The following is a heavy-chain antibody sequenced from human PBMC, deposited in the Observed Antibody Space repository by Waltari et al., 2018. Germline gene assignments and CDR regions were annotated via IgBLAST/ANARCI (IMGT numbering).Heavy chain of an antibody. CDR2: ISYDGSNK. J-gene: IGHJ4*02. CDR1: GFTFSSYG. CDR3: AKDYLFGVGAFDY. Sequence: QVQLVESGGGVVQPGRSLRLSCAASGFTFSSYGMPWVRQAPGKGLEWVAVISYDGSNKYYADSVKGRFTISRDNSKNTLYLQMNSLRAEDTAVYYCAKDYLFGVGAFDYWGQGTLVTVSS. D-gene: IGHD1-26*01. V-gene: IGHV3-30*18.